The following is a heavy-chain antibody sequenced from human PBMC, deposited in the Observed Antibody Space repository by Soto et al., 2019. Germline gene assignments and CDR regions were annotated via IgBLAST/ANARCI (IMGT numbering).Heavy chain of an antibody. CDR2: IRSKANSYAT. J-gene: IGHJ4*02. Sequence: EVQLEESGGGLVQPGGSLKLSCAASGFTFSGSAMHWVRQASGKGLEWVGRIRSKANSYATAYAASVTGRFTISRDDSKNTAYLQMNSLKTEXTAXYYCTRHVSANGFDYWGQGTLVTVSS. CDR3: TRHVSANGFDY. CDR1: GFTFSGSA. V-gene: IGHV3-73*01. D-gene: IGHD6-25*01.